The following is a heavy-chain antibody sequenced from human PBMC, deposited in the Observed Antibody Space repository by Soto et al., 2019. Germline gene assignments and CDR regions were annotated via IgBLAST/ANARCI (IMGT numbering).Heavy chain of an antibody. CDR2: MNPNTGNT. Sequence: QVQLVQSGAEVKKPGASVKVSCKASGYTFANYDINWVRQATGQGLERMGWMNPNTGNTGYAQKSEGRVTLTRNSSISTANMELRSLSSEETAVYYCARGARDCSSTICSYCFDYWGQGSLVTVSS. CDR3: ARGARDCSSTICSYCFDY. J-gene: IGHJ4*02. D-gene: IGHD2-2*01. CDR1: GYTFANYD. V-gene: IGHV1-8*01.